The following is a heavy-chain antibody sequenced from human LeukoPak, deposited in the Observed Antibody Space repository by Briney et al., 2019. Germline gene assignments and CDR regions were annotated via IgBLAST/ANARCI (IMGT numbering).Heavy chain of an antibody. J-gene: IGHJ4*02. D-gene: IGHD2-15*01. CDR2: IYYRGST. CDR1: GGSISSSTYY. Sequence: PSETLSLTCTVSGGSISSSTYYWGWIRQPPGKGLEWIGSIYYRGSTYYNPSLRSRVAISVDTSKNQFSLKLSSVTAADTAVYYCARRKGCSGGSCYSISDYWGQGTLVTVSS. CDR3: ARRKGCSGGSCYSISDY. V-gene: IGHV4-39*01.